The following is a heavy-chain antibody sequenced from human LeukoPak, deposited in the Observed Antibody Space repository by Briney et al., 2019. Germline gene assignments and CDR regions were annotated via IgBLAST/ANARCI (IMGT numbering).Heavy chain of an antibody. Sequence: SETLSLTCTVSGGSIISYYWSWIRQPPGKGLEWIGYIHYSGSTNYNPSLKSRVTISVDTSKNQFSLNLSSVTAADTAVYYCARAGITKIDYWGQGTLVTVSS. D-gene: IGHD3-10*01. J-gene: IGHJ4*02. CDR2: IHYSGST. CDR3: ARAGITKIDY. CDR1: GGSIISYY. V-gene: IGHV4-59*01.